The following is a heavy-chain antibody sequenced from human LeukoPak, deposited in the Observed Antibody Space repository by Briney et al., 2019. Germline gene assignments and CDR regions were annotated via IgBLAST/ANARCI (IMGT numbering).Heavy chain of an antibody. CDR1: GYTFTSYG. CDR2: ISAYSGNT. V-gene: IGHV1-18*01. Sequence: VASVKVSCKASGYTFTSYGISWVRQAPGQGLEWMGWISAYSGNTNYAQKLQGRVTMTTDTSTSTAYMELRSLRSDDTAVYYCARDRLEVAGTGGNYWGQGTLVTVSS. J-gene: IGHJ4*02. CDR3: ARDRLEVAGTGGNY. D-gene: IGHD6-19*01.